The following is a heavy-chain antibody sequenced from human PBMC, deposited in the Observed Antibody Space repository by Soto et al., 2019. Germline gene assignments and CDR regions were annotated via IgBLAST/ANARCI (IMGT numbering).Heavy chain of an antibody. CDR2: INHSGST. Sequence: KPSETLSLTCALYGGSFSGYYWSWIRQPPGKGLEWIGEINHSGSTNYNPSLKSRVTISVDTSKNQFSLKLSSVTAADTAVYCCAGPSSDCGGDCYYFDYWGQGALVTVSS. CDR3: AGPSSDCGGDCYYFDY. J-gene: IGHJ4*02. V-gene: IGHV4-34*01. CDR1: GGSFSGYY. D-gene: IGHD2-21*02.